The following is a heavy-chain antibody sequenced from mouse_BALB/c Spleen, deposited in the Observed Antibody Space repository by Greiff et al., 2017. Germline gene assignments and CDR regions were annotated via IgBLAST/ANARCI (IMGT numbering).Heavy chain of an antibody. D-gene: IGHD3-3*01. CDR3: ARGGTEFAY. Sequence: EVKVEESGPGLVKPSQSLSLTCTVTGYSITSDYAWNWIRQFPGNKLEWMGYISYSGSTSYNPSLKSRISITRDTSKNQFFLQLNSVTTEDTATYYCARGGTEFAYWGQGTLVTVSA. CDR2: ISYSGST. CDR1: GYSITSDYA. J-gene: IGHJ3*01. V-gene: IGHV3-2*02.